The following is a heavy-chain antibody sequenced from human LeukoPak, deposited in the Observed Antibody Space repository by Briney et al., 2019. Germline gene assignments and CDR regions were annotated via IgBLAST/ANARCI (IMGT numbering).Heavy chain of an antibody. J-gene: IGHJ3*02. CDR2: ISWNSDDI. CDR3: AKGLTGYYTDAFDI. D-gene: IGHD3-9*01. CDR1: GFTFDDYA. Sequence: PGRSLRLSCAASGFTFDDYAMHWVRQAPGKGLEWVSGISWNSDDIGYANSVKGRFTISRDNAKNSLYLQMNSLRAEDTALYYCAKGLTGYYTDAFDIWGQGTMVTVSS. V-gene: IGHV3-9*01.